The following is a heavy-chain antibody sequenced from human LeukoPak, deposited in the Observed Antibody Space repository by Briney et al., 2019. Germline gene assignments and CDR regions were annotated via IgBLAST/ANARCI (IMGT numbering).Heavy chain of an antibody. CDR1: GFTFSSYS. CDR2: ISWNSGSI. J-gene: IGHJ6*02. Sequence: GGSLRLSCAASGFTFSSYSMNWVRQAPGKGLEWVSGISWNSGSIGYADSVKGRFTISRDNAKNSLYLQMNSLRAEDTASYYCAKASRAAAGAYYYYGMDVWGQGTTVTVSS. D-gene: IGHD6-13*01. CDR3: AKASRAAAGAYYYYGMDV. V-gene: IGHV3-9*01.